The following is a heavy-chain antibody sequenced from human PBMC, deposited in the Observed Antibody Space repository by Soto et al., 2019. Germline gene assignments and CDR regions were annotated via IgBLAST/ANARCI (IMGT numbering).Heavy chain of an antibody. J-gene: IGHJ4*02. Sequence: SEALSLTWSGSGGSIRRYYWGWVRQPPGKGLEWIGYIYYSGSTNYNPSLQSRVTISVDTSKNQFSLKLSSVTAADTAVYYCATLYGSGSYYDYWGQGTLVTVSS. CDR3: ATLYGSGSYYDY. V-gene: IGHV4-59*08. D-gene: IGHD3-10*01. CDR1: GGSIRRYY. CDR2: IYYSGST.